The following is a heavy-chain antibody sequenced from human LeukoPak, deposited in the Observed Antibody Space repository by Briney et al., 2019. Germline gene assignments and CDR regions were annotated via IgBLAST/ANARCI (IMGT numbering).Heavy chain of an antibody. D-gene: IGHD6-19*01. CDR3: ARGMYSSGGGYFDY. J-gene: IGHJ4*02. CDR1: GGSIRSYY. Sequence: SETLSLTCTVSGGSIRSYYWTWIRQPPGMGLEWIGYIYYSGSTNYNPSLKSRVTISVDTSKNQFSLKLSSVTAADTAVYYCARGMYSSGGGYFDYWGQGTLVTVSS. CDR2: IYYSGST. V-gene: IGHV4-59*01.